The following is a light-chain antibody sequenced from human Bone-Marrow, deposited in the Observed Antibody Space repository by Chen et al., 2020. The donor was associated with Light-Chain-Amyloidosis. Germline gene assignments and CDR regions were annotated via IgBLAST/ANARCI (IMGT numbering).Light chain of an antibody. CDR1: NIGSKS. Sequence: SYLLTHPSSVSAAPGQTATIACGGNNIGSKSVHWYQQTPGQAPLLVVYDDSDRPPGIPERLSGSNSGNTATLTISRVEAGDEADYDCQVWDRSSDRPVFGGGTKLTVL. V-gene: IGLV3-21*02. J-gene: IGLJ3*02. CDR2: DDS. CDR3: QVWDRSSDRPV.